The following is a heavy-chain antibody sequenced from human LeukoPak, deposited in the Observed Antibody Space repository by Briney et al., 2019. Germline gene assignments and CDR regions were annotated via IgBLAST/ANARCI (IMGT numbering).Heavy chain of an antibody. CDR3: ARVSGSRGCFDY. V-gene: IGHV3-21*06. D-gene: IGHD2-15*01. CDR1: GFTFSSYS. Sequence: PGGSLRLSCAASGFTFSSYSMNWVRQAPGKGLEWVSSISSTSYIYYADSVKGRFTISRDNSRNSLYLQMNSLRAEDTAVYYRARVSGSRGCFDYWGQGTLVTVSS. J-gene: IGHJ4*02. CDR2: ISSTSYI.